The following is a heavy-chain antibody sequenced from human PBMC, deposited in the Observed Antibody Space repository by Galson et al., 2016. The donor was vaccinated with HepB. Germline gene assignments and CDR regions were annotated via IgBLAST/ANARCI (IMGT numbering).Heavy chain of an antibody. CDR2: IKGDGSEE. J-gene: IGHJ4*02. CDR1: GFTFDTFW. CDR3: ARDSEWWD. D-gene: IGHD2-15*01. Sequence: SLRLSCAASGFTFDTFWMAWVRQAPGKGLEWVATIKGDGSEEYYLDSVKGRFTISRDNAKNSLYLQRNSIRAEDTAVYYCARDSEWWDWGQGTLVIVSS. V-gene: IGHV3-7*01.